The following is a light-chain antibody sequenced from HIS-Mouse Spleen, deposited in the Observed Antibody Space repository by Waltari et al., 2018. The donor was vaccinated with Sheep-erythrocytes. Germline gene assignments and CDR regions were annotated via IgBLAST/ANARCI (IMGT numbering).Light chain of an antibody. V-gene: IGLV2-14*01. CDR2: EVS. CDR3: SSYTSSSTPVV. CDR1: SSDVGGYNY. Sequence: QSALTQPASVSGSPGQSITISCTGTSSDVGGYNYFSWYQQHPDKAPKLMIYEVSNRPSGVSNRFSGSKSGNTASLTISGLQAEDEADYYCSSYTSSSTPVVFGGGTKLTVL. J-gene: IGLJ2*01.